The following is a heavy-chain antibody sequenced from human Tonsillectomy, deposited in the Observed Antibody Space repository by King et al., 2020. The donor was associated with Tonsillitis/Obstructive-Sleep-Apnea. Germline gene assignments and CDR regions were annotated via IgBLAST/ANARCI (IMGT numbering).Heavy chain of an antibody. J-gene: IGHJ4*02. CDR3: ARQYIAVAGTADY. Sequence: VQLVESGAEVKKPGESLKISCKGSGYSFTSYWIGWVRQMPGKGLEWMGVIYPGDSDSDTKYSPFFQGQVTISVAKSISTSYLQGSGLKASDTAMYYCARQYIAVAGTADYWGQGTLVTVSS. D-gene: IGHD6-19*01. CDR2: IYPGDSDSDT. CDR1: GYSFTSYW. V-gene: IGHV5-51*01.